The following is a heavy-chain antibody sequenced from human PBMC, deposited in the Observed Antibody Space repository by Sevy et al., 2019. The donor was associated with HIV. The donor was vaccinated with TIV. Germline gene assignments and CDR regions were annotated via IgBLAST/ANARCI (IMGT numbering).Heavy chain of an antibody. D-gene: IGHD6-19*01. CDR1: GGSISSYY. Sequence: SETLSLTCTVSGGSISSYYWSWIRQPPGKGLEWIGYIYYSGSTNYNHSLKSRVTISVITSKNQFSLKLSSVTAADTAVYYCARVTIAVAVDYWGQGTLVTVSS. CDR3: ARVTIAVAVDY. V-gene: IGHV4-59*01. CDR2: IYYSGST. J-gene: IGHJ4*02.